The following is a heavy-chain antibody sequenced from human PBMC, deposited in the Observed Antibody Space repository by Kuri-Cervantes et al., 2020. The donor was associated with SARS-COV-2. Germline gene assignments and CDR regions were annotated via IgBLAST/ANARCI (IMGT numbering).Heavy chain of an antibody. V-gene: IGHV3-64D*08. CDR3: ARDFFSSRRYNWNDAYPPEFDF. D-gene: IGHD1-1*01. Sequence: GGSLRLSCSASGFTFSNYVMYWVRQAPGKGLQYVAAVNGNGASTYHADSVRGRFTISRDNFKNTLYLQMNNLRADDTAVYYCARDFFSSRRYNWNDAYPPEFDFRGQGTLVTVSS. CDR2: VNGNGAST. CDR1: GFTFSNYV. J-gene: IGHJ4*02.